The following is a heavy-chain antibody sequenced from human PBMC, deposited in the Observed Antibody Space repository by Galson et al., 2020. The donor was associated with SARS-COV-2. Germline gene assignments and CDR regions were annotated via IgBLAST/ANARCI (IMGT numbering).Heavy chain of an antibody. CDR3: ARGLSGTYYYFDS. CDR1: GFTFNTYA. CDR2: ISYDGSNE. J-gene: IGHJ4*02. V-gene: IGHV3-30-3*01. D-gene: IGHD1-26*01. Sequence: PGGSLRLSCAASGFTFNTYAMHWVRQAPGKGLEWVALISYDGSNEYYADSVRGRFTISRDNSKSKDTLYLQMNSLRSEDTAVYYCARGLSGTYYYFDSWGQGTLVTVSS.